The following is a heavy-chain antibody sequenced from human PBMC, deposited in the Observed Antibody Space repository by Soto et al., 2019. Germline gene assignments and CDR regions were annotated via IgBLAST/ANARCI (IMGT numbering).Heavy chain of an antibody. CDR3: ARGGAGITMVRGVIITSPNWFDP. V-gene: IGHV1-69*01. CDR2: IIPIFGTA. D-gene: IGHD3-10*01. J-gene: IGHJ5*02. Sequence: KVSCKASGGTFSSYAISWVRQAPGQGLEWMGGIIPIFGTANYAQKFQGRVTITADESTSTAYMELSSLRSEDTAVYYCARGGAGITMVRGVIITSPNWFDPWGQGTLVTVSS. CDR1: GGTFSSYA.